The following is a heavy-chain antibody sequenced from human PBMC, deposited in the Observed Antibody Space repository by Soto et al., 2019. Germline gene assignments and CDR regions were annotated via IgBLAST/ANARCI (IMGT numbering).Heavy chain of an antibody. J-gene: IGHJ4*02. CDR3: AREKVGTTFFDN. CDR2: IYPSVSS. CDR1: GFAIIRGYY. V-gene: IGHV4-38-2*02. Sequence: KTSETLSLTCNVSGFAIIRGYYWSCVRQPPGKGLEWIGSIYPSVSSYHNPSLESRLTLSIDTSKNQFTLKLASVTAADTALYYCAREKVGTTFFDNWGQGTQVTVSS. D-gene: IGHD1-1*01.